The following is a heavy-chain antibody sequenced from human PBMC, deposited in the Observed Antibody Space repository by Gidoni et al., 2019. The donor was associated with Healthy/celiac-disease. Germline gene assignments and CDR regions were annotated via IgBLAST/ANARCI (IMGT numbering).Heavy chain of an antibody. Sequence: QVQLQQWGAGLLKPSETLSLTCAVYGGSFSGYYWSWIRQPPGKGLEWIGEINHSGSTNYSPSLKSRVTISVDTSKNQFSLKLSSVTAADTAVYYCASRTTVDFRRFDYWGQGTLVTVSS. CDR3: ASRTTVDFRRFDY. V-gene: IGHV4-34*01. CDR2: INHSGST. D-gene: IGHD4-17*01. CDR1: GGSFSGYY. J-gene: IGHJ4*02.